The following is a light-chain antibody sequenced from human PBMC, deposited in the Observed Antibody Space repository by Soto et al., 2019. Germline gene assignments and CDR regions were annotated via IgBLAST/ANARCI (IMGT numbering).Light chain of an antibody. Sequence: QSALTQTASVSGSPGQSITIACTGTISDVGGYNYVSWYQQHPVKAPKLMSYDVTNRPSGVSDRFSGSKSGNTASLTISGLHAEDEADYYCSSYTSSSTPYVVGSGTKLTVL. J-gene: IGLJ1*01. V-gene: IGLV2-14*01. CDR2: DVT. CDR3: SSYTSSSTPYV. CDR1: ISDVGGYNY.